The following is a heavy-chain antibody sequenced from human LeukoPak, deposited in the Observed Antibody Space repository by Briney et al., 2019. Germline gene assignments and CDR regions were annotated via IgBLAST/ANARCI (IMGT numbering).Heavy chain of an antibody. J-gene: IGHJ3*02. CDR2: IYHSGST. Sequence: SQTLSLTCTVSGGSISSGGYYWSWIRQPPGKGLEWIGYIYHSGSTYYNPSLKSRVTISVDRSKNQFSLKLSSVTAADTAVYYCARDLSPESAFDIWGQGTMVTVSS. V-gene: IGHV4-30-2*01. CDR3: ARDLSPESAFDI. CDR1: GGSISSGGYY.